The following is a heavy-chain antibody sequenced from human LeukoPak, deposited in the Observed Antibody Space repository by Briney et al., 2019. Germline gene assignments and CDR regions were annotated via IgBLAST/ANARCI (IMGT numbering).Heavy chain of an antibody. J-gene: IGHJ4*02. D-gene: IGHD3-22*01. CDR1: GFTFSGYA. CDR2: IGDSGGYT. CDR3: AKGLTTGHYFGH. V-gene: IGHV3-23*01. Sequence: GGSLRLSCAASGFTFSGYAMSWVRQAPGKGLEWISAIGDSGGYTMYADSVQGRFTISRDNSKNTLSLQMNSLRADDTAVYYCAKGLTTGHYFGHWGQGALVTISS.